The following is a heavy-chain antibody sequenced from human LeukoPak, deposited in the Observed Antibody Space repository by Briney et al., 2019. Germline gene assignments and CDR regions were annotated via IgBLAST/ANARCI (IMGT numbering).Heavy chain of an antibody. CDR1: GFTFSNYA. CDR3: ARDQDYYGSGSYGPDH. Sequence: GGSLRLSCAASGFTFSNYAMNWVRQAPGEGLEWVSAISDSGGNIYYADSVKGRFTVSRDNSKNTLYLQMNSLRAEDTAVYYCARDQDYYGSGSYGPDHWGQGILVTVSS. D-gene: IGHD3-10*01. J-gene: IGHJ5*02. CDR2: ISDSGGNI. V-gene: IGHV3-23*01.